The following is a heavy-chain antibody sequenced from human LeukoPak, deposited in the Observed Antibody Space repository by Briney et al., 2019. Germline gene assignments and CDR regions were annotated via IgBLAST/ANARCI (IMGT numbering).Heavy chain of an antibody. J-gene: IGHJ5*02. Sequence: SVXVSCKASGGTFSSYAISWVRQAPGQGVEWMGRIIPIFGTANYAQKFQGRVTITTDESTSTAYMELSSLRSEDTAVYYCARDRLWFGELPLNWFDPWGQGTLVTVSS. CDR3: ARDRLWFGELPLNWFDP. CDR2: IIPIFGTA. D-gene: IGHD3-10*01. CDR1: GGTFSSYA. V-gene: IGHV1-69*05.